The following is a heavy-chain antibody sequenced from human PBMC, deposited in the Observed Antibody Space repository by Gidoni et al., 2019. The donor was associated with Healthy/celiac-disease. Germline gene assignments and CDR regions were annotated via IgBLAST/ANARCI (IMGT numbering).Heavy chain of an antibody. V-gene: IGHV3-33*01. CDR3: ARDGDYYGSGTYGMDV. Sequence: QVQLVESGGGVVQPGRSLRLSCAASGFPFSSYGMHWVRQAPGKGLEWVAVIWYDGSNKYYADSVKGRFTISRDNSKNTLYLQMNSLRAEDTAVYYCARDGDYYGSGTYGMDVWGQGTTVTVSS. CDR2: IWYDGSNK. D-gene: IGHD3-10*01. CDR1: GFPFSSYG. J-gene: IGHJ6*02.